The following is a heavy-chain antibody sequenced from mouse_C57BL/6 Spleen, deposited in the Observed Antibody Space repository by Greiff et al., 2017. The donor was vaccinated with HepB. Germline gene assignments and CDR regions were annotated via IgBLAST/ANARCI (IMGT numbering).Heavy chain of an antibody. Sequence: QVHVKQSGAELVRPGTSVKMSCKASGYTFTNYWIGWAKQRPGHGLEWIGDIYPGGGYTNYNEKFKGKATLTADKSSSTAYMQFSSLTSEDSAIYDCARWDYYGSSYSYWGQGTTLTVSS. CDR3: ARWDYYGSSYSY. J-gene: IGHJ2*01. CDR1: GYTFTNYW. V-gene: IGHV1-63*01. D-gene: IGHD1-1*01. CDR2: IYPGGGYT.